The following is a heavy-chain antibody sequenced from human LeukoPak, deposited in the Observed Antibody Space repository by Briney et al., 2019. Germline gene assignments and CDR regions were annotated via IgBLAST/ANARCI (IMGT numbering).Heavy chain of an antibody. CDR1: GGSISSYY. J-gene: IGHJ5*02. Sequence: SETLSLTCTVSGGSISSYYWSWIRQPAGKGLEWIGRISTSGSNNYNPSLKSRVTMSVDTSKNQFSLKLSSVTAADTAVYYCARELLGYCSSTSCYWFDPWGQGTLVTVSS. CDR2: ISTSGSN. D-gene: IGHD2-2*01. V-gene: IGHV4-4*07. CDR3: ARELLGYCSSTSCYWFDP.